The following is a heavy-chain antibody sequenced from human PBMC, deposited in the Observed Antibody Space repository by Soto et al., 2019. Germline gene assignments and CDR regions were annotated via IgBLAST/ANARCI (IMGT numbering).Heavy chain of an antibody. CDR2: IFYSGST. CDR1: GGSISRSGYY. J-gene: IGHJ4*02. CDR3: ARGWGGNCALGRPADY. V-gene: IGHV4-31*11. D-gene: IGHD2-15*01. Sequence: SETLSLTCAVSGGSISRSGYYWSWIRHHPGKGLEWIGYIFYSGSTYYSPSLKRRVTISVDTSKNQFSRELCSVTAADTAVYYCARGWGGNCALGRPADYWGQGTLVTVAS.